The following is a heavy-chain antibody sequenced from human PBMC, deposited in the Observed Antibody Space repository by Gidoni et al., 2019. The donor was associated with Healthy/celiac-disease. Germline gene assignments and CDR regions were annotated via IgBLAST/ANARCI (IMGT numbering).Heavy chain of an antibody. CDR3: ATSSGYRDAFDI. Sequence: EVQLVESGVGLFQPGGSLRLSCAASGSPFSSYAMHWVRQAPGKGLEYVSAISSNGGSTYYANSVKGRFTISRDNSKNKLYLQMGSLRAEDMAVYYCATSSGYRDAFDIWGQGTMVTVSS. CDR1: GSPFSSYA. J-gene: IGHJ3*02. CDR2: ISSNGGST. V-gene: IGHV3-64*01. D-gene: IGHD3-22*01.